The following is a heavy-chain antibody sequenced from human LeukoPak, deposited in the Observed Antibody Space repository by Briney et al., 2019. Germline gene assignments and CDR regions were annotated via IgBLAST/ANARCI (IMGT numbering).Heavy chain of an antibody. V-gene: IGHV4-38-2*02. CDR3: ARVGLYQLPRVYCFDY. CDR2: IYHSGST. CDR1: GYSISSGYY. D-gene: IGHD2-2*01. Sequence: PSETLSLTCTVSGYSISSGYYWGWIRQPPGKGLEWIGSIYHSGSTYYNPSLKSRVTISVDTSKNQFSLKLSSVTAADTAVYYCARVGLYQLPRVYCFDYWGQGTLVTVSS. J-gene: IGHJ4*02.